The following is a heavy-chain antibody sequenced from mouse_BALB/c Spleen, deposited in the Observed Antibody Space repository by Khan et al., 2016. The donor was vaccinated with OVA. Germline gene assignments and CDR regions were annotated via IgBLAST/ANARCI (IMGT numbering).Heavy chain of an antibody. CDR2: IALGSSNV. CDR1: GYTFTSYW. J-gene: IGHJ4*01. V-gene: IGHV1S41*01. D-gene: IGHD1-1*01. CDR3: VREDYYGICCYAMDY. Sequence: DLVQPGASVKLSCKASGYTFTSYWINWIKQRPGQGLEWIGRIALGSSNVVYHYMFSGKATLTVYTSSCTTYIQLERLSSEASAVLFCVREDYYGICCYAMDYWGQGTSVIVSS.